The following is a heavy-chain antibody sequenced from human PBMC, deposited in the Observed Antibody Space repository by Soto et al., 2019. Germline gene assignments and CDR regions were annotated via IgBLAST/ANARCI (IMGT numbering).Heavy chain of an antibody. Sequence: LSLTCAVYGGSFSGYYWSWIRQPPGKGLEWIGEINHSGSTNYNPSLKSRVTISVDTSKNQFSLKLSSVTAADTAVYYCARGRNTMIVVKDYFDYWGQGTLVTVSS. CDR2: INHSGST. V-gene: IGHV4-34*01. J-gene: IGHJ4*02. CDR3: ARGRNTMIVVKDYFDY. D-gene: IGHD3-22*01. CDR1: GGSFSGYY.